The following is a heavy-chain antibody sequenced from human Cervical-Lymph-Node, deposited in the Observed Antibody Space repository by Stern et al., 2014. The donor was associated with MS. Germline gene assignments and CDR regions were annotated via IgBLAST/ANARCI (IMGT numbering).Heavy chain of an antibody. V-gene: IGHV3-11*01. D-gene: IGHD2-21*02. CDR2: MSTTGKTI. CDR1: GFTFSDYH. J-gene: IGHJ4*02. CDR3: VRASDPLFDY. Sequence: VQLVESGGGSVKPGGSLRLSCEVSGFTFSDYHMHWIRQAPRKGLELMSYMSTTGKTIYYADAVKGRFAISSDNAKNSLYLQMNSLRVEDTAVYYCVRASDPLFDYWGQGTLVTVSS.